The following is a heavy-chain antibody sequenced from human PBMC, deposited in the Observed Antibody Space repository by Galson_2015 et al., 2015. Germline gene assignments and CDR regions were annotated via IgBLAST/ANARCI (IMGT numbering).Heavy chain of an antibody. J-gene: IGHJ4*02. CDR2: INPDGSET. CDR3: ARDPPMTTFVGFDY. CDR1: GFTFSTYW. D-gene: IGHD4-11*01. V-gene: IGHV3-7*03. Sequence: SLRLSCAASGFTFSTYWMNWVRQPPGKGLERVANINPDGSETYYVDSVKGRFTISRDNAKDSLYLQINSLRADDTAVYYCARDPPMTTFVGFDYWGQGALVTTSS.